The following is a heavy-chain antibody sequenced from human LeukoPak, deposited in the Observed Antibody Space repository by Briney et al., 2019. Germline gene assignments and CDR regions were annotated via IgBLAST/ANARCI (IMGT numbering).Heavy chain of an antibody. J-gene: IGHJ5*02. Sequence: QAGGSLRLSCAASGFTFNTYNMNWVRQAPGQGLEWVSVIYSGGSTYYADSVKGRFTISRDNSKNTLYLQMNSLRAEDTALYYCASRRDGYNSNWFDPWGQGTLVTVSS. CDR2: IYSGGST. CDR1: GFTFNTYN. CDR3: ASRRDGYNSNWFDP. V-gene: IGHV3-66*01. D-gene: IGHD5-24*01.